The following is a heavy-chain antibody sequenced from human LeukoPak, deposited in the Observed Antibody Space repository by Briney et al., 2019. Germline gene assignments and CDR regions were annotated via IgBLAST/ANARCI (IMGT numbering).Heavy chain of an antibody. CDR1: GASITSENDF. V-gene: IGHV4-61*09. D-gene: IGHD2-2*01. J-gene: IGHJ5*02. CDR3: ATGFHQYCTSTACSGPSDP. CDR2: IYSTGAT. Sequence: SHTLSLSCTISGASITSENDFYSCIRQPAGNGLGWIGHIYSTGATIYNPALARRVTLSVDTSTPQFYPHPNSVTPADTAVYSCATGFHQYCTSTACSGPSDPWG.